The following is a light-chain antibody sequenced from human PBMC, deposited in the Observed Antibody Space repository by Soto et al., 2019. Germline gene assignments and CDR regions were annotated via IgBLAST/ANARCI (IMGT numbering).Light chain of an antibody. J-gene: IGKJ4*01. Sequence: DFVMTQSPDSLAVSLGGRATINCKSSQSVLYTSDNQNYLAWYQQKPGQPPKLLIYLASTRASGVPDRFSGGGSGADFTLTISTLQAEDVAVYYCQQYYSSPLTFGGGTRVEIK. CDR2: LAS. V-gene: IGKV4-1*01. CDR3: QQYYSSPLT. CDR1: QSVLYTSDNQNY.